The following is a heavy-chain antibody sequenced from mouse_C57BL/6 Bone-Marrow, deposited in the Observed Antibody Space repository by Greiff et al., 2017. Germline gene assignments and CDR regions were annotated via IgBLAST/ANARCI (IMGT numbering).Heavy chain of an antibody. D-gene: IGHD1-1*01. J-gene: IGHJ1*03. Sequence: VQLQQSGTVLARPGASVKMSCKTSGYTFTSYWMHWVKQRPGQGLEWIGAIYPGNSDTSYNQKFKGKAKLTAVTSASTAYMELSSLTNEDSAVYYCTKNYYYGSSYGYFDVWGTGTTVTVSS. CDR3: TKNYYYGSSYGYFDV. V-gene: IGHV1-5*01. CDR2: IYPGNSDT. CDR1: GYTFTSYW.